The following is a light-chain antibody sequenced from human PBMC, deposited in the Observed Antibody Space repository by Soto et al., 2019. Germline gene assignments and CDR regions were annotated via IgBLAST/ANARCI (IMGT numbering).Light chain of an antibody. CDR2: DAS. CDR1: QSVSSD. J-gene: IGKJ4*01. V-gene: IGKV3-11*01. Sequence: EIVLTQSPGTLSLSPGERATLSCRASQSVSSDLAWYQQKPGQAPRLLIYDASNRATGIPARFSGSGSGTDFTLTISSLQSEDFAVYYCQQRSSWPLTFGGGTKVDIK. CDR3: QQRSSWPLT.